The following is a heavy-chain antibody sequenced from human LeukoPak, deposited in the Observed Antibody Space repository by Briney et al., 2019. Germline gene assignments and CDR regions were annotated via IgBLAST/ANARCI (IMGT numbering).Heavy chain of an antibody. J-gene: IGHJ5*02. D-gene: IGHD5-24*01. CDR2: INPNSGGT. V-gene: IGHV1-2*02. CDR3: ARASSPFRLGTMAEWFDP. CDR1: GYTFTGYY. Sequence: ASVKVSCKASGYTFTGYYMHWVRQAPGQGLEWMGWINPNSGGTNYAQKLQGRVTMTTDTSTSTAYMELRSLRSDDTAVYYCARASSPFRLGTMAEWFDPWGQGTLVTVSS.